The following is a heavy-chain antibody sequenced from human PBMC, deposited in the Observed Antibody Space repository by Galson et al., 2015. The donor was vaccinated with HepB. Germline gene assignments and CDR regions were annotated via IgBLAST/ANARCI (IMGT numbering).Heavy chain of an antibody. CDR3: TRGDRGGD. D-gene: IGHD3-16*01. Sequence: SLRLSCAASGFTFSSYSMNWVRQAPGKGLEWVSSISSSSSYIYYADSVKGRFTISRDNAKNSLYLQMNSLRVEDTAMYFCTRGDRGGDWGQGTLVIVSS. CDR2: ISSSSSYI. V-gene: IGHV3-21*01. J-gene: IGHJ4*02. CDR1: GFTFSSYS.